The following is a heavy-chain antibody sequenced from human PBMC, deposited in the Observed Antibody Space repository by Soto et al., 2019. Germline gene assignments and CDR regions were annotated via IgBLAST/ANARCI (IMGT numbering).Heavy chain of an antibody. J-gene: IGHJ4*02. D-gene: IGHD1-20*01. V-gene: IGHV2-5*02. CDR3: AHRRGGYNWDDAHFDY. CDR1: GFSLTTTGVG. Sequence: QITLKESGPTLVKPTQTLTLTCTFSGFSLTTTGVGVGWIRQPPGKALEWLAVIYWDNDKRYRPSLRSRVTITKDTSKNQVVITMTNMDPADTATYYCAHRRGGYNWDDAHFDYWGQGTLVTVSS. CDR2: IYWDNDK.